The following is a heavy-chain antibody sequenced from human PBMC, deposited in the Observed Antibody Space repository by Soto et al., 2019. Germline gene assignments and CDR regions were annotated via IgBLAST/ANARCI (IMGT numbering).Heavy chain of an antibody. CDR1: GFTFSSYA. D-gene: IGHD2-2*01. CDR3: ARLRYCSLISCPNFDY. V-gene: IGHV3-23*01. J-gene: IGHJ4*02. CDR2: ISGGGGGST. Sequence: GGSLRLSCAASGFTFSSYAMSWVRQAPGKGLEWVSVISGGGGGSTYYADSVKGRFTISRDNSKNTVYLQMNSLRAEDTAVYYCARLRYCSLISCPNFDYWGQGTLVTVSS.